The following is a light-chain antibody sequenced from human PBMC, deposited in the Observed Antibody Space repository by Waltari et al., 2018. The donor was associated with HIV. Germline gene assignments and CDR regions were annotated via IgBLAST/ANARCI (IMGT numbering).Light chain of an antibody. CDR3: LQYNSYSWT. J-gene: IGKJ1*01. CDR1: QNINIW. V-gene: IGKV1-5*03. CDR2: KAS. Sequence: DIQMTQSPSTLSASVGDRVTITCRASQNINIWLAWYQRKPRKAPKLLIYKASTLESGVPSKFSGSGSGTEFTLTISSLQPDDFATYYCLQYNSYSWTFGQGTKVEIK.